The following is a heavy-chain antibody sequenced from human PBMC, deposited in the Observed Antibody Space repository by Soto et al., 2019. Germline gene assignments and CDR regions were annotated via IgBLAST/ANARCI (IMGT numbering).Heavy chain of an antibody. CDR3: AVGEANSSSWTDY. V-gene: IGHV1-18*01. J-gene: IGHJ4*02. D-gene: IGHD6-13*01. CDR1: GYTFTSYG. Sequence: ASVKVSCKSSGYTFTSYGISWVRQAPGQGLEWMGWISAYNGSTSYAQKFQGRVTMTRDTSTSTVYMELSSLRSEDTAVYYCAVGEANSSSWTDYWGQGTLVTVSS. CDR2: ISAYNGST.